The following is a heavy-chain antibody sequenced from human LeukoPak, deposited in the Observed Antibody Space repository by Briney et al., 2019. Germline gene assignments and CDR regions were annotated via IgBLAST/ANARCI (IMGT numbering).Heavy chain of an antibody. Sequence: PSETLSLTCTVSGGSISSYYWSWIRQPPGKGLEWIGYIYYSGSTNYNPSLKSRVTISVDTSKNQFSLKLSSVTAADTAVYYCARHLRILAPYDSSGYYHRYDAFDIWGQGTMVTVSS. D-gene: IGHD3-22*01. CDR1: GGSISSYY. J-gene: IGHJ3*02. V-gene: IGHV4-59*08. CDR3: ARHLRILAPYDSSGYYHRYDAFDI. CDR2: IYYSGST.